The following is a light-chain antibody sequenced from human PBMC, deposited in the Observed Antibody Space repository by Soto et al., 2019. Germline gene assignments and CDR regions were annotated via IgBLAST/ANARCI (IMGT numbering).Light chain of an antibody. CDR1: QSGLYSSNNKNH. CDR2: WAS. CDR3: YQYFSTPLT. V-gene: IGKV4-1*01. Sequence: DIVMTQSPDSLAVSLGERATINCKSSQSGLYSSNNKNHLAWYQQKPGQPPTLVIYWASTRESGVPDRFSASGSGTDFTLPIRCLRAEDVAVYYCYQYFSTPLTFGGGTKVEIK. J-gene: IGKJ4*01.